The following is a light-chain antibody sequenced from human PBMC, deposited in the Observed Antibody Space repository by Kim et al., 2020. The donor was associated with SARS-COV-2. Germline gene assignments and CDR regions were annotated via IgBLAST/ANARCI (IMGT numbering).Light chain of an antibody. CDR3: QQRSNWPPT. Sequence: LSPGERATLSCRATQGVSSYLAWYQQRPGQAPRLLIYDASNRATGIPARFSGSGSGIDFTLTISSLEPEDFAVYYCQQRSNWPPTFGGGTKVDIK. CDR1: QGVSSY. V-gene: IGKV3-11*01. J-gene: IGKJ4*01. CDR2: DAS.